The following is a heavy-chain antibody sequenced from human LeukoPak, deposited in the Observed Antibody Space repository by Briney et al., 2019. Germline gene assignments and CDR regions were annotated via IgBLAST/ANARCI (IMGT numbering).Heavy chain of an antibody. CDR2: INQDGSEK. CDR1: GFIVSNNY. V-gene: IGHV3-7*01. J-gene: IGHJ4*02. D-gene: IGHD2/OR15-2a*01. Sequence: GGSLRLSCAASGFIVSNNYMSWVRQAPGKGLEWVANINQDGSEKNYVDFVKGRFTISRDNAKNSLYLQMNSLRVEDTAVYYCARDPLIGGQGTLVTVSS. CDR3: ARDPLI.